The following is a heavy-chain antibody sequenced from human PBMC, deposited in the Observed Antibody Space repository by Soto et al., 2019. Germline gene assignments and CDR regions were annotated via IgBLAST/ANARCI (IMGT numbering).Heavy chain of an antibody. J-gene: IGHJ6*02. D-gene: IGHD6-6*01. CDR2: MNANSGNT. CDR3: ARGARRGSEYYYYYGMDV. Sequence: GASVKVSCKASGYTFTSYDINWVRQATGQGLEWMGWMNANSGNTGYAQKFQGRVTMTRNTSISTAYMELSSLRSEDTAVYYCARGARRGSEYYYYYGMDVWGQGTTVTVSS. CDR1: GYTFTSYD. V-gene: IGHV1-8*01.